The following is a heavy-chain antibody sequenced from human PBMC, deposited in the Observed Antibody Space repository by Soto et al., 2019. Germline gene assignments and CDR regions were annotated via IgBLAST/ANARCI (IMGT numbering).Heavy chain of an antibody. J-gene: IGHJ6*02. CDR1: GYTFTSYD. CDR3: ATTYYDFWSGYWHKAYGMDF. V-gene: IGHV1-8*01. CDR2: MNPNSGNT. Sequence: SVKVSCKASGYTFTSYDINWVRQATGQGLEWMGWMNPNSGNTGYAQKYQGRVTMTRNTSISTAYMELSSLRSEDTAVYYCATTYYDFWSGYWHKAYGMDFWGQRTSVSVT. D-gene: IGHD3-3*01.